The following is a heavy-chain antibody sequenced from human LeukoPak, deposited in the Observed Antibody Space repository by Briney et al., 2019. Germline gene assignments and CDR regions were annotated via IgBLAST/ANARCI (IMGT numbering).Heavy chain of an antibody. CDR2: TNLHGTNA. Sequence: GGSLRLSCADSGLKFSDYWMHWVRQAPGQGLVWVSRTNLHGTNADYADSVKGRFTISRDNAKNSVYLQMNSLKAEDTAIYYCESGYTYVRLADHWGQGTLVTVSS. J-gene: IGHJ4*02. D-gene: IGHD5-18*01. CDR3: ESGYTYVRLADH. CDR1: GLKFSDYW. V-gene: IGHV3-74*01.